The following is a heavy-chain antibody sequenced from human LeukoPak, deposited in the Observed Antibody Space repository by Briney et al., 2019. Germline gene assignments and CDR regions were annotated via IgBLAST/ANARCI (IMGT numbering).Heavy chain of an antibody. CDR3: ARANPPGISFFEY. CDR1: ILTFSGYS. Sequence: PGGSLRLSCAASILTFSGYSMNWVRQAPGKGLEWVSSISSSSSSIYYADSVKGRFTISRDNAKNSLYLQMNSLRAEDTAVYYCARANPPGISFFEYWGQGTLVTVSS. CDR2: ISSSSSSI. D-gene: IGHD2-15*01. J-gene: IGHJ4*02. V-gene: IGHV3-21*01.